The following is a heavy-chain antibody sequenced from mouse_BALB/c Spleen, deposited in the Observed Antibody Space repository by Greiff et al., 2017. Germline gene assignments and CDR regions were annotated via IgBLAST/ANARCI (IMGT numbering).Heavy chain of an antibody. CDR3: ARHGVLRPYYFDY. D-gene: IGHD1-2*01. CDR1: GFAFSSYD. V-gene: IGHV5-12-1*01. CDR2: ISSGGGST. J-gene: IGHJ2*01. Sequence: EVMLVESGGGLVKPGGSLKLSCAASGFAFSSYDMSWVRQTPEKRLEWVAYISSGGGSTYYPDTVKGRFTISRDNAKNTLYLQMSSLKSEDTAMYYCARHGVLRPYYFDYWGQGTTLTVSS.